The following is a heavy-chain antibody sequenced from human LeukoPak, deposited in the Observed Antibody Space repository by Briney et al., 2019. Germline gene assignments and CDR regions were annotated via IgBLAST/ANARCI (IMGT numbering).Heavy chain of an antibody. CDR1: GFTFDDYA. D-gene: IGHD4-23*01. J-gene: IGHJ4*02. CDR2: ISWNSGTI. V-gene: IGHV3-9*01. Sequence: PGRSLRLSCAASGFTFDDYAMHWVRQAPGKGLEWVSGISWNSGTIAYADSVKGRFTISRDNAKNSLYLQMNSLRAEDTAVYYCARGARKGDDYGGFFDYWGQGTLVTVSS. CDR3: ARGARKGDDYGGFFDY.